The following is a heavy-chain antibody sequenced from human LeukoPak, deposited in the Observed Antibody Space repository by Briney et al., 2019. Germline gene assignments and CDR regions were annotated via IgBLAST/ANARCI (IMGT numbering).Heavy chain of an antibody. CDR3: AKGPAKGSPYYFDY. J-gene: IGHJ4*02. D-gene: IGHD4/OR15-4a*01. V-gene: IGHV3-23*01. CDR1: GFTFSSYA. Sequence: GGSLRLSCAASGFTFSSYAMSWVRQAPGKGLEWVSGISGGGANTYYADSVKGRFTISRDNSKNTLYLQIHSLRAEDTAVYYCAKGPAKGSPYYFDYWGQGTLVTVSS. CDR2: ISGGGANT.